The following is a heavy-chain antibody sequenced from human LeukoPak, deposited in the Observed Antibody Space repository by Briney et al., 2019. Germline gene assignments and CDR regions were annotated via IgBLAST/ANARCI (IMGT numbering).Heavy chain of an antibody. CDR2: IDKKDKGYATAT. Sequence: GGSLKLSCAASGFTFSGSAIHRVRQSSGKGLEWVGQIDKKDKGYATATAYAASVKGRFTISRDDSINTAYLQMKSLKTEDTALYYCTRDSGTYDWFDPWGQGTLVTVSS. CDR1: GFTFSGSA. J-gene: IGHJ5*02. CDR3: TRDSGTYDWFDP. V-gene: IGHV3-73*01. D-gene: IGHD2-2*01.